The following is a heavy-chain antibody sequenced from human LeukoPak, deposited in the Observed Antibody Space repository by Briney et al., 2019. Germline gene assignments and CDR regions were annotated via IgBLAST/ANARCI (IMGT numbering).Heavy chain of an antibody. CDR2: IYTSGST. CDR1: GGSISSGSYY. Sequence: SQTLSLTCTVSGGSISSGSYYWSWIRQPAGKGLEWIGRIYTSGSTNYNPSLKSRVTISVDTSKNQFSLKLSSVTAADTAVYYCARRDRSSRDRLGTYYYGMDVWGQGTTVTVSS. D-gene: IGHD5-24*01. CDR3: ARRDRSSRDRLGTYYYGMDV. V-gene: IGHV4-61*02. J-gene: IGHJ6*02.